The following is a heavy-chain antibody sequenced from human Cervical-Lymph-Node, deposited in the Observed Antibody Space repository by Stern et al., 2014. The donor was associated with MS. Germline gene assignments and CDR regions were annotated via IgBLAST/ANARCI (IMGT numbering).Heavy chain of an antibody. D-gene: IGHD3-10*01. Sequence: VQLVQSGPEVKRPGTSVRVSCKASGFTFLSSAMQWVRQARGQRLEWIGFIGVYSADTRYAQKFHDRVTISRDMSTSTVNMELSSLRSEDTAVYYCAAEGEYIRSGIYHYTGMDVWGQGTTVTVSS. CDR3: AAEGEYIRSGIYHYTGMDV. CDR2: IGVYSADT. CDR1: GFTFLSSA. J-gene: IGHJ6*02. V-gene: IGHV1-58*02.